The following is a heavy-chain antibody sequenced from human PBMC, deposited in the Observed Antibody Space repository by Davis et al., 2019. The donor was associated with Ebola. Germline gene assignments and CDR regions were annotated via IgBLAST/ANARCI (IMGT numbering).Heavy chain of an antibody. D-gene: IGHD5-18*01. CDR1: RYSFTSHW. CDR3: AITAMDTFFDY. Sequence: GESLKISCKGSRYSFTSHWIGWVRQMPGKGLEWMGRIDPSDSYSNYSPSFQGHVTISADKSISTAYLQWSSLKASDTAMYYCAITAMDTFFDYWGQGTLVTVSS. J-gene: IGHJ4*02. CDR2: IDPSDSYS. V-gene: IGHV5-10-1*01.